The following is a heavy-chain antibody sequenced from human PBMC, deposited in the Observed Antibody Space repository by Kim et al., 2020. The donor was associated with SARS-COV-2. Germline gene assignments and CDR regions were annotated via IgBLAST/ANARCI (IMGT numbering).Heavy chain of an antibody. V-gene: IGHV4-39*01. J-gene: IGHJ6*02. CDR3: ARHERDEYYYYYYGMDV. Sequence: KSRVTISVDTSKNQFSLKLSSVTAADTAVYYCARHERDEYYYYYYGMDVWGQGTTVTVSS.